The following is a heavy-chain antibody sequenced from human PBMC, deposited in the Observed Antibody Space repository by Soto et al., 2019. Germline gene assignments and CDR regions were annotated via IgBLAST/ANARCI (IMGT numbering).Heavy chain of an antibody. J-gene: IGHJ6*03. D-gene: IGHD3-10*01. CDR2: ISGSGGST. CDR1: GFTFSSYA. CDR3: ARDVGSPMVRGVTYYFDV. Sequence: GGSLRLSCAASGFTFSSYAMSWVRQAPGKGLEWVSAISGSGGSTYYADSVKGRFTISRDNSKNTLYLQMNSLRAEDTAVYYCARDVGSPMVRGVTYYFDVWGKGTTVTVSS. V-gene: IGHV3-23*01.